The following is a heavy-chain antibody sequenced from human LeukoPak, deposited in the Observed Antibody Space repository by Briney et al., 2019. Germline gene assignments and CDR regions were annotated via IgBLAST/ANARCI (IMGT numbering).Heavy chain of an antibody. Sequence: PGGSLRLSCAASGFTFSSYGMHWVRQAPGKGLEWVAFIRYDGSSKYYADSVKGRFTISRDNSKNTLYLQMNSLRAEDTAVYYCAKKTGTRYYFDYWGQGTLVTVSS. J-gene: IGHJ4*02. V-gene: IGHV3-30*02. D-gene: IGHD1-7*01. CDR1: GFTFSSYG. CDR3: AKKTGTRYYFDY. CDR2: IRYDGSSK.